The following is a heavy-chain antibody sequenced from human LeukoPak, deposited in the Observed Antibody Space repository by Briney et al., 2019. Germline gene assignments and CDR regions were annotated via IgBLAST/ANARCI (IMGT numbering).Heavy chain of an antibody. CDR1: GFTFSSYG. V-gene: IGHV3-30*02. J-gene: IGHJ4*02. CDR2: IRYDGSNK. CDR3: ARDMVYYDSDDCQGH. D-gene: IGHD3-22*01. Sequence: GGSLRLSCAASGFTFSSYGMHWVRQAPGKGLEWVAFIRYDGSNKYYADSVKGRFTISRDNSKNTLYLQMNSLRAEDTAVYYCARDMVYYDSDDCQGHWGQGTLVTVSS.